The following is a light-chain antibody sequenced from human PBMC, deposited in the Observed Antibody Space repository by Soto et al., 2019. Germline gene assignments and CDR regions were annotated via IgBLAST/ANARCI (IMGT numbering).Light chain of an antibody. CDR2: EVS. V-gene: IGLV2-14*01. J-gene: IGLJ1*01. CDR1: SSDVGTYNY. CDR3: SSYTSSDTLV. Sequence: QSALTQPASVSGSPGQSITISCTGTSSDVGTYNYVSWYQQHPGKVPKLLIYEVSYRPSGASNRFSASKSGNTASLTISGLQAEDEADYYCSSYTSSDTLVFGTGTKLTVL.